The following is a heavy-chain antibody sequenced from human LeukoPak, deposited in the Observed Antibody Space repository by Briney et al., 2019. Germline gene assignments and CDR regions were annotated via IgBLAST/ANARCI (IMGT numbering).Heavy chain of an antibody. CDR1: GGSISSYY. J-gene: IGHJ4*02. Sequence: SETLSLTCTVSGGSISSYYWSWIRQPAGKGLEWIGRICTSGNTNYNPSLKGRVTMSVDTSKNQFSLKLTSVTAADTAVYYCARGVTILAHFDYWGQGTLVTVSS. D-gene: IGHD3-3*01. CDR3: ARGVTILAHFDY. V-gene: IGHV4-4*07. CDR2: ICTSGNT.